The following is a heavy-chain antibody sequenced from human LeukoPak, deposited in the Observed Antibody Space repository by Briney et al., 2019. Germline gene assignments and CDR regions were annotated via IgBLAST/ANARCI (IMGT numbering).Heavy chain of an antibody. CDR1: GFTFSSYG. Sequence: PGRSLRLSCAASGFTFSSYGMHWVRQAPGKGLEWVAVIWYDGGNKYYADSVKGRFTISRDNSKNTLYLQMNSLRAEDTAVYYCARDRTVYYYGMDVWGQGTTVTVSS. CDR3: ARDRTVYYYGMDV. V-gene: IGHV3-33*01. J-gene: IGHJ6*02. CDR2: IWYDGGNK. D-gene: IGHD4-17*01.